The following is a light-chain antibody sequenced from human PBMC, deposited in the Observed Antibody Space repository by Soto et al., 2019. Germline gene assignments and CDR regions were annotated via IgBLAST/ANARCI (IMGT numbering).Light chain of an antibody. J-gene: IGKJ2*01. Sequence: EIVMTQSPATLSVSPGERATLSCRASKSVSNNLAWYHQKPGQAPRLLIYGASTRATGIPARFSGSGSGTEFTLTISSMQSEDFAVYYCQQYNNWPPYTLGQGTKLEIK. CDR2: GAS. CDR3: QQYNNWPPYT. CDR1: KSVSNN. V-gene: IGKV3-15*01.